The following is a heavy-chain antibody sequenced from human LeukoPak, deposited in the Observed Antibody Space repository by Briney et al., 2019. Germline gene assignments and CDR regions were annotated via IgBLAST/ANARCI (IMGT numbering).Heavy chain of an antibody. J-gene: IGHJ3*02. V-gene: IGHV1-2*02. CDR2: INPNSGGT. D-gene: IGHD3-22*01. Sequence: ASLTVSCKASGYTFTGYYMRWVRQAPGQGLEWMGSINPNSGGTNYAQKFQGRVTMTRDTSISTAYMELSRLRSDDTAVYYCARGGLNYYDSSGYYSNDAFDIWGQGTMVTVSS. CDR1: GYTFTGYY. CDR3: ARGGLNYYDSSGYYSNDAFDI.